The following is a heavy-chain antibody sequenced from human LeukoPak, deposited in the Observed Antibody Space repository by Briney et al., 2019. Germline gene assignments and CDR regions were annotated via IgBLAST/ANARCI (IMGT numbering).Heavy chain of an antibody. D-gene: IGHD3-22*01. V-gene: IGHV4-59*01. CDR1: GGSISSYY. CDR3: ARVGYYYDSSGYSPSGYFQH. CDR2: IYYSGST. J-gene: IGHJ1*01. Sequence: SETLSLTCIVSGGSISSYYWSWIRQPPGKGLEWIGYIYYSGSTNYNPSLKSRVTISVDTSKNQFSLKLSSVTAADTAVYYCARVGYYYDSSGYSPSGYFQHSGQGTLVTVSS.